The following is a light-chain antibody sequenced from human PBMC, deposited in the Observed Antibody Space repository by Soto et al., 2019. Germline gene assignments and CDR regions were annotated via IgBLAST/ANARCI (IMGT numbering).Light chain of an antibody. CDR3: QSYDSSFVL. V-gene: IGLV6-57*04. CDR2: EHN. CDR1: SGGIANNY. J-gene: IGLJ2*01. Sequence: NFMLTQPHSVSESRGETVTISCTRTSGGIANNYVQWYQQRPGSAPTIVIYEHNQRPSVVPDRFSGSTDGSSNSASLTISGLQTEDEADYSCQSYDSSFVLFGGGTKLTVL.